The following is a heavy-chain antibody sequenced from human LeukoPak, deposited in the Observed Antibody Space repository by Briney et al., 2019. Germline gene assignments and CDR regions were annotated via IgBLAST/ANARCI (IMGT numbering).Heavy chain of an antibody. Sequence: GGSLRLSCAASGFTFSSYAMHWVRQAPGKGLGWVAVISYDGSNKYYADSVKGRFTISRDNSKNTLYLQMNSLRAEDTAVYYCARVLGTVTTHPLHYWGQGTLVTVSS. V-gene: IGHV3-30*04. J-gene: IGHJ4*02. CDR2: ISYDGSNK. CDR1: GFTFSSYA. CDR3: ARVLGTVTTHPLHY. D-gene: IGHD4-17*01.